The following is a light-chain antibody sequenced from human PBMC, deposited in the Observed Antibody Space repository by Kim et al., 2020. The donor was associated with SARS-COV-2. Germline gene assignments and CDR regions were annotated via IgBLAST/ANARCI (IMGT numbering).Light chain of an antibody. CDR2: DVR. J-gene: IGLJ2*01. CDR1: GSNIGTYID. V-gene: IGLV2-14*04. Sequence: PPQSFTISCGGNGSNIGTYIDVSRHHPYQGNALTLVSYDVRHRPSGLRVRFSGSKTATSASLSISGLQAEDDSDYYSSSYTPTGAVFGGGTKLTVL. CDR3: SSYTPTGAV.